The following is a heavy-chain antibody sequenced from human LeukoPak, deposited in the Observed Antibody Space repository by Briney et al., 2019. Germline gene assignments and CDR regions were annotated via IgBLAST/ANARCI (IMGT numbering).Heavy chain of an antibody. CDR2: IDRNGDST. CDR3: AKDHPVAGAFDY. Sequence: GGSLRLSCAASGFTFDDYGMSWVRQAPGKGLEWVSGIDRNGDSTGYADSVEGRFTISRDNAKNSLYLQMNSLRAEDTAVYYCAKDHPVAGAFDYWGQGTLVTVSS. J-gene: IGHJ4*02. V-gene: IGHV3-20*04. CDR1: GFTFDDYG. D-gene: IGHD6-19*01.